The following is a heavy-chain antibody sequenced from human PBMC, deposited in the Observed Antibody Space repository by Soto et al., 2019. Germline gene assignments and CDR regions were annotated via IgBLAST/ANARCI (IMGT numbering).Heavy chain of an antibody. J-gene: IGHJ6*02. CDR2: IYYSGST. Sequence: SETLSLTCTVSGGSISSGGYYWSWIRQHPGKGLEWIGYIYYSGSTYYNPSLKSRVTISVDTSKNQSSLKLSSVTAADTAVYYCVSQGGYYDSSGATMDVWGQGTTVTVSS. CDR3: VSQGGYYDSSGATMDV. D-gene: IGHD3-22*01. V-gene: IGHV4-31*03. CDR1: GGSISSGGYY.